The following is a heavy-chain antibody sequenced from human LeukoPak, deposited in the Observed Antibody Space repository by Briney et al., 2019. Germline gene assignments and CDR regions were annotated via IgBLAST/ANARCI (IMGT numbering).Heavy chain of an antibody. D-gene: IGHD2-8*01. J-gene: IGHJ4*02. CDR2: IKRQMDGATT. V-gene: IGHV3-15*07. CDR1: GDAISTYY. Sequence: PSETLSLICTVSGDAISTYYWNWVRQAPGRGLEWLGRIKRQMDGATTDYAAPVKGRFIISRDDSKNTLSLQMNSLKTEDTAIYYCMTERYWPNGGYVHWGQGTLVTVSS. CDR3: MTERYWPNGGYVH.